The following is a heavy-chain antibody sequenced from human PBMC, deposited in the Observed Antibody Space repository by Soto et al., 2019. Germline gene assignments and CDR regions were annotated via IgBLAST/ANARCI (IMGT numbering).Heavy chain of an antibody. V-gene: IGHV3-23*01. CDR1: GFTFSSYA. CDR2: ISGSGGST. CDR3: AKGEGSSWFDY. Sequence: GESLKISCAASGFTFSSYAMSWVRQAPGKGLEWVSAISGSGGSTYYADSVKGRFTISRDNSKNTLYLQMNSLRAEDTAVYYCAKGEGSSWFDYWGQGTLVTVSS. D-gene: IGHD6-13*01. J-gene: IGHJ4*02.